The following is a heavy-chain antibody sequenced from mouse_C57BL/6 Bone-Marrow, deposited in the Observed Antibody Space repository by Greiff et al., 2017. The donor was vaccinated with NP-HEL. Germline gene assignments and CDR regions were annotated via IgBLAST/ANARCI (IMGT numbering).Heavy chain of an antibody. J-gene: IGHJ2*01. D-gene: IGHD1-1*01. Sequence: VQLQQPGAELVMPGASVKLSCKASGYTFTSYWMHWVKQRPGQGLEWIGEIDPSDSYTNYNQKFKGKSTLTVDKSSSTAYMQLSSLTSEDSAVYYCARDYYGSSYKGYYFDYWGQGTTLTVSS. CDR3: ARDYYGSSYKGYYFDY. CDR2: IDPSDSYT. CDR1: GYTFTSYW. V-gene: IGHV1-69*01.